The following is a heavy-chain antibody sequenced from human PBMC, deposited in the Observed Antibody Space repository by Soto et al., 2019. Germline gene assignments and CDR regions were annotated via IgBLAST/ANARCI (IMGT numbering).Heavy chain of an antibody. CDR1: GFTFRWFG. J-gene: IGHJ4*02. CDR3: AKGEVRGIIPSYFDY. D-gene: IGHD3-10*01. V-gene: IGHV3-30*18. CDR2: ISNDGSKE. Sequence: PGGSLRLSCAGSGFTFRWFGMNWVRQAPGKGLEWVARISNDGSKEYYVDSVKGRFTISRDNSKNTLYLQMDSLRAEDTAVYYCAKGEVRGIIPSYFDYWGLGTLVTVSS.